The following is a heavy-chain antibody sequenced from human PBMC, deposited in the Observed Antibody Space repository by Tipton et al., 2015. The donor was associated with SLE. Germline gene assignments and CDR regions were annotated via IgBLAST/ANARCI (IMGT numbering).Heavy chain of an antibody. CDR1: GASVISHD. CDR2: IYTIGNP. CDR3: ARLHGYSYGLNWFDP. Sequence: TLSLTCNVSGASVISHDWAWIRQSPGKGLEWIGKIYTIGNPNYNPSLRSRVALSVDTSKNLFSLKLTSVTAADTALYYCARLHGYSYGLNWFDPWGQGTLISVSS. V-gene: IGHV4-59*02. J-gene: IGHJ5*02. D-gene: IGHD5-18*01.